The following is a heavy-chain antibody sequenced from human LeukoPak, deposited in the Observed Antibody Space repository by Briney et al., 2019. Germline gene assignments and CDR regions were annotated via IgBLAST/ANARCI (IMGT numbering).Heavy chain of an antibody. CDR3: ARDQSEFDY. J-gene: IGHJ4*02. CDR2: VHYSGVT. V-gene: IGHV4-59*01. CDR1: GGSISSSY. Sequence: SETLSLTCTVSGGSISSSYWTWIRQPPGKGLEWIGYVHYSGVTDYNPSLGIRVAISLDTSKSQFSLELRSVTAADTAVYYCARDQSEFDYWGQGTLVTVSS.